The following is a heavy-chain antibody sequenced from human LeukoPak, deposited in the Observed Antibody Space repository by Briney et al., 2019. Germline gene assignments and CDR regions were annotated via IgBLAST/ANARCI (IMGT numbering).Heavy chain of an antibody. J-gene: IGHJ5*02. CDR3: VRDVGSTRFDP. V-gene: IGHV3-30*03. CDR1: GFTFSSYG. CDR2: ISYDGSNK. D-gene: IGHD2-15*01. Sequence: GRSLRLSCAASGFTFSSYGMHWVRQAPGKGLEWVAVISYDGSNKYYADSVEGRFTISRDNSKNTLYLQMNSLRAEDTAVYYCVRDVGSTRFDPWGQGILVTVSS.